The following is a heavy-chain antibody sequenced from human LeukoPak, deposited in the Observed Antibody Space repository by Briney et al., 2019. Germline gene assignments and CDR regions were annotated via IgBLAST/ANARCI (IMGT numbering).Heavy chain of an antibody. V-gene: IGHV3-33*08. Sequence: GGSLRLSCAASGFTFNIYAMSWVRQAPGKGLEWVAVIWSDGSTKYYAESVQGRFTISRDTSKNRLYLQLNSLRVEDTAVFYCARDTSSSWYYFDHWGQGTLVTVSS. J-gene: IGHJ4*02. CDR2: IWSDGSTK. CDR1: GFTFNIYA. CDR3: ARDTSSSWYYFDH. D-gene: IGHD6-13*01.